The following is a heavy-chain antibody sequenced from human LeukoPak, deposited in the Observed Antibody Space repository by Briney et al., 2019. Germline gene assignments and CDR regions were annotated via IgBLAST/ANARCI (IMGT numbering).Heavy chain of an antibody. CDR3: ASIVGYAFDI. CDR2: IYYSGST. J-gene: IGHJ3*02. V-gene: IGHV4-34*01. Sequence: PSETLSLTCAEYGGSFSGYHWSWIRQPPGKGLEWIGSIYYSGSTYYNPSLKSRVTISVDTSKNQFSLKLSSVTAADTAVYYCASIVGYAFDIWGQGTMVTVSS. D-gene: IGHD1-26*01. CDR1: GGSFSGYH.